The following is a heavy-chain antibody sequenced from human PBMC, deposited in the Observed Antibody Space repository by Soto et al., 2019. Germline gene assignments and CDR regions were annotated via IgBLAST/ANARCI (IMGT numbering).Heavy chain of an antibody. V-gene: IGHV5-51*01. D-gene: IGHD3-3*01. CDR2: IYPGDSDT. CDR1: GYSFTSYW. J-gene: IGHJ6*02. Sequence: GESLKISCKGSGYSFTSYWIGWVRQMPGKGLEWMGIIYPGDSDTRYSPSFQGQVTISADKSISTAYLQWSSLKASDTAMYYCARQLYYDFCSGYQNYYYYGMDVWGQGTTATVSS. CDR3: ARQLYYDFCSGYQNYYYYGMDV.